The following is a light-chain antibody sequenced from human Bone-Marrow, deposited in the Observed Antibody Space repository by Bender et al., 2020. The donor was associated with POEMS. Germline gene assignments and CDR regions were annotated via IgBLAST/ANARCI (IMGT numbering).Light chain of an antibody. V-gene: IGLV2-14*03. CDR2: DVS. J-gene: IGLJ2*01. Sequence: QSALTQPASVSGSPGQSITISCTGISSDGGIYEYVSWYQHHPGKAPTLLVYDVSSRPSGVSDRFSGSKSGNTASLTISGLLAEDEADYYCSSYTSDTTVVFGGGTKLSVL. CDR1: SSDGGIYEY. CDR3: SSYTSDTTVV.